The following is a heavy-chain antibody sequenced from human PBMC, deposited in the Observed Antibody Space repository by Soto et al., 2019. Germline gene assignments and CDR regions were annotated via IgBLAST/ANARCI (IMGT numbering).Heavy chain of an antibody. CDR3: ARPAGYCSSTSCYPENWFDP. CDR1: GYTFTGYG. V-gene: IGHV1-18*04. D-gene: IGHD2-2*01. Sequence: ASVKVSCKASGYTFTGYGISWVRQAPGQGLEWMGWISAYNGNTNYAQKLQGRVTMTTDTSTSTAYMELRSLRSDDTAVYYCARPAGYCSSTSCYPENWFDPWSQGTLVTVSS. J-gene: IGHJ5*02. CDR2: ISAYNGNT.